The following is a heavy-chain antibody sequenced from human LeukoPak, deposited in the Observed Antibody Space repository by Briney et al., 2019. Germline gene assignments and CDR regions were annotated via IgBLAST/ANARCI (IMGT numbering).Heavy chain of an antibody. J-gene: IGHJ4*02. CDR3: SRESGAFCPFGY. V-gene: IGHV4/OR15-8*02. CDR1: GGSIRSTNW. Sequence: PSETLSLTCGVSGGSIRSTNWWSWVRQPPGQGLEWIGEISLSGQTNFNPSLNGRVTMSLDESRNQLSLKLTSVTAADTAIYSCSRESGAFCPFGYWGQGTLVIVPP. CDR2: ISLSGQT. D-gene: IGHD1-26*01.